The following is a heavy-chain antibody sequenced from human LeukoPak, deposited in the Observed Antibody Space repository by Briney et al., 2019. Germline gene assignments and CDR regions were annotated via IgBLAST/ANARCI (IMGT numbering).Heavy chain of an antibody. J-gene: IGHJ4*02. CDR2: IRYDGSNK. CDR3: AKAGAVVVVAAKYFDY. V-gene: IGHV3-30*02. CDR1: GFTFSSYG. Sequence: GGSLRLSCAASGFTFSSYGMHWVRQAPGKGLEWVTFIRYDGSNKDYADSVKGRFTISRDNSKNTLYLHMNSLRAEDTAVYYCAKAGAVVVVAAKYFDYWGQGTLVTVSS. D-gene: IGHD2-15*01.